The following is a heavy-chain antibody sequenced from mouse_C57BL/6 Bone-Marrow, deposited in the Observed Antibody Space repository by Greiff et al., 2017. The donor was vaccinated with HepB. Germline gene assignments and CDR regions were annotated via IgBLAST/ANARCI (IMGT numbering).Heavy chain of an antibody. V-gene: IGHV1-63*01. CDR1: GYTFTNYW. CDR2: IYPGGGYT. D-gene: IGHD2-3*01. J-gene: IGHJ3*01. Sequence: QVQLQQSGAELVRPGTSVKMSCKASGYTFTNYWIGWAKQRPGHGLEWIGDIYPGGGYTNYNEKFKGKATLTADKSSSTAYMQFSSLTSEDSAVYYCARDGYYVGTLAYWGQGTLVTVSA. CDR3: ARDGYYVGTLAY.